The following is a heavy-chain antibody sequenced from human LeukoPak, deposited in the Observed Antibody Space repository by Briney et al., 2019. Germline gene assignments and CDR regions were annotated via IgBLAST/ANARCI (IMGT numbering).Heavy chain of an antibody. Sequence: PGGSLRLSCAASGFTFSSYWMHWVRQAPGKGLVWVSRINSDGSSTSHADSVKGRFTISRDNAKNTLYLQMNSLRAEDTAVYYCAREYGDYFVDYWGQGTLVTVSS. CDR3: AREYGDYFVDY. D-gene: IGHD4-17*01. CDR1: GFTFSSYW. V-gene: IGHV3-74*01. CDR2: INSDGSST. J-gene: IGHJ4*02.